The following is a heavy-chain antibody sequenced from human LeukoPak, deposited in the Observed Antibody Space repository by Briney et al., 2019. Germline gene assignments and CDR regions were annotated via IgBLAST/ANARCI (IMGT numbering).Heavy chain of an antibody. CDR2: IRDSGAEM. CDR1: GFTFSVYP. CDR3: ARDHNWAFDF. J-gene: IGHJ4*02. Sequence: GGSLRLSCAASGFTFSVYPMNWVRQAPGKGLEWLSNIRDSGAEMYYADSVKGRFTITRDNAKNSLYLQMDGLRVEDTAVYFCARDHNWAFDFWGQGTLATVSS. V-gene: IGHV3-48*01. D-gene: IGHD1-1*01.